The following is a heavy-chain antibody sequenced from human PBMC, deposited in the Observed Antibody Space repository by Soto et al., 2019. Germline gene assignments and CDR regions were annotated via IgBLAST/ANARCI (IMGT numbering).Heavy chain of an antibody. CDR2: SNSDGSST. D-gene: IGHD3-22*01. V-gene: IGHV3-74*01. CDR1: GFTFSSYW. Sequence: GGSLRLSCAASGFTFSSYWMHWVRQAPGMGLVWVSRSNSDGSSTSYADSVKGRFTISRDNAKNTLYLQMDSLRADDTAVYYCARAIAYYGMDVWGQGTTVTVSS. CDR3: ARAIAYYGMDV. J-gene: IGHJ6*02.